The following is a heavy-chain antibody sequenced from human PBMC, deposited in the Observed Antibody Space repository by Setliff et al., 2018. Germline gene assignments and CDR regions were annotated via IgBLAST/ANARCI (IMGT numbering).Heavy chain of an antibody. J-gene: IGHJ4*02. Sequence: SETLSLTCTVSGGSISTNSYYWGWIRQPPGKGLEWIGSMYFSGSTYYDPSLKSRVTISIDKSKNQFSPKMSSVTAADTAVYYCARAPRYFDSTGSYFDGWGQGTLVTVSS. CDR2: MYFSGST. CDR3: ARAPRYFDSTGSYFDG. D-gene: IGHD3-22*01. V-gene: IGHV4-39*07. CDR1: GGSISTNSYY.